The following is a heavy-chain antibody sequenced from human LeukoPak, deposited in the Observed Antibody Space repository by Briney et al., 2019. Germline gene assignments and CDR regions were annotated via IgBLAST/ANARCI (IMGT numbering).Heavy chain of an antibody. CDR2: IFCSGST. D-gene: IGHD2-15*01. Sequence: SETLSLTCTVSGGSISSSGYYWSWIRQHPGKGLEWIGYIFCSGSTNYNPSLKSRLSISVDTDENQFSLRLRSVTAADTAVYYCARGVGYCSGGTCYSYYYGMDVWGQGTTVTVSS. CDR1: GGSISSSGYY. V-gene: IGHV4-31*03. J-gene: IGHJ6*02. CDR3: ARGVGYCSGGTCYSYYYGMDV.